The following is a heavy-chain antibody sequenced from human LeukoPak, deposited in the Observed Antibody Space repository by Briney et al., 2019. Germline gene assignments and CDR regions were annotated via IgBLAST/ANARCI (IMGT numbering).Heavy chain of an antibody. V-gene: IGHV3-11*01. Sequence: GGSLRLSCAGSGFTFSDYYMNWIRQAPGKGLEWVSSISSSGNSVFYADSVKGRFTISRDNAKNSLYLQMNSLRAEDTAVYYCAGNYFDSRGAFDYWGQGTLVTVSS. J-gene: IGHJ4*02. CDR3: AGNYFDSRGAFDY. CDR2: ISSSGNSV. D-gene: IGHD3-22*01. CDR1: GFTFSDYY.